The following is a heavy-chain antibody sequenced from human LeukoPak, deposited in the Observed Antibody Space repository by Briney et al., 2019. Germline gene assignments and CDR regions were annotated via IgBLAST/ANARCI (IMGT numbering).Heavy chain of an antibody. CDR2: INHSGST. D-gene: IGHD6-13*01. J-gene: IGHJ4*02. CDR3: ARGGRQYSSSWYVGY. Sequence: SETLSLTCAVYGGSFSGYYWSWIRQPPGKGLEWIGEINHSGSTNYNPSLKSRVTISVDTSKNQFSLKLSSVTAAGTAVYYCARGGRQYSSSWYVGYWGQGTLVTVSS. CDR1: GGSFSGYY. V-gene: IGHV4-34*01.